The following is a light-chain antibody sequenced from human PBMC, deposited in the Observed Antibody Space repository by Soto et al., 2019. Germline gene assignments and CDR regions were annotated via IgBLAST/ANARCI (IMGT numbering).Light chain of an antibody. CDR2: EVS. Sequence: QSVLTQPPSASGSPGQSVTISCTGTSSDVGGYNYVSWYQQHPGKAPKLMIYEVSKRPSGVPDRFSGSKSGNTASLTVSGLQADDEADYYCSSYAGSNTNYVFGTGTKVTVL. CDR3: SSYAGSNTNYV. J-gene: IGLJ1*01. V-gene: IGLV2-8*01. CDR1: SSDVGGYNY.